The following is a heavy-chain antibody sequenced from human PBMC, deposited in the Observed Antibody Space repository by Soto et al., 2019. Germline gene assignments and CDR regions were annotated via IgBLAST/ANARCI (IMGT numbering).Heavy chain of an antibody. Sequence: SETLSLTCAVSGGSISSGGYSWSWIRQPPGKGLEWIGYIYHSGSTYYNPSLKSRVTISVDRSKNQFSLKLSSVTAADTAVYYCARGGDYDILTGYYLDYYGMDVWGQGTTVT. CDR3: ARGGDYDILTGYYLDYYGMDV. J-gene: IGHJ6*02. D-gene: IGHD3-9*01. CDR2: IYHSGST. V-gene: IGHV4-30-2*01. CDR1: GGSISSGGYS.